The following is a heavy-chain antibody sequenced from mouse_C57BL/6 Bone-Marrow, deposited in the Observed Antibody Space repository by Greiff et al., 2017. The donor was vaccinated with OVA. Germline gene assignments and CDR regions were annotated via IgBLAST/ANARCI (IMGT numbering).Heavy chain of an antibody. V-gene: IGHV1-64*01. CDR2: IHPNSGST. J-gene: IGHJ2*01. Sequence: QVQLKQPGAELVKPGASVKLSCKASGYTFTSYWMHWVKQRPGQGLEWIGMIHPNSGSTNYNEKFKSKATLTVDKSSSTAYMQLSSLTSEDSAVYYCALYYYGSSCLFDYWGQGTTLTVSS. CDR3: ALYYYGSSCLFDY. D-gene: IGHD1-1*01. CDR1: GYTFTSYW.